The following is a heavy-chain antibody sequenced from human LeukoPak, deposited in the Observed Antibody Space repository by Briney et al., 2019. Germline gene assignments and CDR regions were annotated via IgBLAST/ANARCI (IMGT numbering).Heavy chain of an antibody. CDR1: GGSFSGYY. CDR3: ARGRENYLFY. D-gene: IGHD1-7*01. CDR2: INHSGST. J-gene: IGHJ4*02. Sequence: PSETLSLTCAVYGGSFSGYYWSWIRQPPGKGLEWIGEINHSGSTNYNPSLKSRVTISVDTSKNQFSLKLSSVTAADTAVYYCARGRENYLFYWGQGTLVTVSS. V-gene: IGHV4-34*01.